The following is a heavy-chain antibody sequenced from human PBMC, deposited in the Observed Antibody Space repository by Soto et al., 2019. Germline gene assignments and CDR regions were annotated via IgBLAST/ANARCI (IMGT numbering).Heavy chain of an antibody. Sequence: SLRLSCAASGFTFSSYAMHWVRQAPGKGLEWVASTTNDGSKKYYADSVKDPFTIPTDNPKNTLYLQMNSLRAEDTAVYYYSGPRKLVTPESIDYWGQGTLVTVSS. CDR3: SGPRKLVTPESIDY. J-gene: IGHJ4*03. D-gene: IGHD6-6*01. CDR1: GFTFSSYA. V-gene: IGHV3-30-3*01. CDR2: TTNDGSKK.